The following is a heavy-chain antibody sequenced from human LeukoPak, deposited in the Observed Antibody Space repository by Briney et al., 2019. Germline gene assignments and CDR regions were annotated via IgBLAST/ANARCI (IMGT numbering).Heavy chain of an antibody. V-gene: IGHV3-23*01. CDR1: GFTFSTSA. Sequence: GGSLRLSCAASGFTFSTSAMSWVRQAPGKGLEWVSAISGSGGSTYYADSVKGRFTISRDNSKNTLYPQMNSLRAEDTAVYYCAKDGHCSSTSCYTYDYWGQGTLVTVSS. D-gene: IGHD2-2*02. J-gene: IGHJ4*02. CDR2: ISGSGGST. CDR3: AKDGHCSSTSCYTYDY.